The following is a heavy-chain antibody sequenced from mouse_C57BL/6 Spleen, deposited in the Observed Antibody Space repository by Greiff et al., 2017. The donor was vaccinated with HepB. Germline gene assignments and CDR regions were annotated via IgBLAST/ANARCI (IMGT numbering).Heavy chain of an antibody. V-gene: IGHV1-5*01. Sequence: EVQLQQSGTVLARPGASVKMSCKTSGYTFTSYWMHWVKQRPGQGLEWIGAIYPGNSDTSYNQKFKGKAKLTAVTSASTAYMELSSLTNEDSAVYYGTRYGNPYAMDYWGQGTSVTVSS. D-gene: IGHD2-1*01. CDR3: TRYGNPYAMDY. CDR1: GYTFTSYW. J-gene: IGHJ4*01. CDR2: IYPGNSDT.